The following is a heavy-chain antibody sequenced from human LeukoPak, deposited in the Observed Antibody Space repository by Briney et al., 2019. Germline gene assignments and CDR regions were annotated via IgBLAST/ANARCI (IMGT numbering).Heavy chain of an antibody. CDR3: ARHPHCSGGSCYYYYGMDV. J-gene: IGHJ6*02. V-gene: IGHV4-39*01. D-gene: IGHD2-15*01. CDR2: IYYSGST. CDR1: GGSISGSSYY. Sequence: NPSETLSLTCTVSGGSISGSSYYWGWIRQPPGKGLEWIGSIYYSGSTYYDPSLKSRVTISVDTSKNQFSLKLSSVTAADTAVYYCARHPHCSGGSCYYYYGMDVWGQGTTVTVSS.